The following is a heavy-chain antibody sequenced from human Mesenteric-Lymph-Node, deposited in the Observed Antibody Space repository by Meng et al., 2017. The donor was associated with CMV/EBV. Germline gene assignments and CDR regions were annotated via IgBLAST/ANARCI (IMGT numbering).Heavy chain of an antibody. D-gene: IGHD1-26*01. CDR1: GGSISSSSYY. J-gene: IGHJ5*02. Sequence: SETLSLTCTVSGGSISSSSYYWGWIRQPPGRGLEWLGEIHHSGGTNYNPSLKSRVSISGDTAKKQFSLKLNSVTAADTAVYYCARGLRSGTYYVVSGWFDPWGQGTLVTVSS. CDR2: IHHSGGT. CDR3: ARGLRSGTYYVVSGWFDP. V-gene: IGHV4-39*07.